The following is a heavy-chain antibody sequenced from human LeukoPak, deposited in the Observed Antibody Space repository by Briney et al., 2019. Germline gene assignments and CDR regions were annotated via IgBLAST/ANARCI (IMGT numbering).Heavy chain of an antibody. CDR2: IIHSGDNT. J-gene: IGHJ4*02. CDR3: ARGDGYNFRFDY. D-gene: IGHD5-24*01. V-gene: IGHV3-23*01. CDR1: GFTFSSYA. Sequence: PGGSLRLSCAASGFTFSSYAMSWVRQAPGKGLEWVSIIHSGDNTLYADSVKGRFTISRDNSKNTLYLQMNSLRAEDTAVYYCARGDGYNFRFDYWGQGTLVTVSS.